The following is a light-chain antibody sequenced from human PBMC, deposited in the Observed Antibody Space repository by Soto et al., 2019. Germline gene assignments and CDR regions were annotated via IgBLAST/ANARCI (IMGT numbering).Light chain of an antibody. CDR2: DAS. J-gene: IGKJ5*01. Sequence: ENVLKQSPGTLSLFPGERATLSCRASQSVAYALAWYQQKPGQAPRLLISDASSRAAGVPDRFSGSGSGTDFTLTISRLEPEDFAVYFCQQYHNWPPITFGQGTRLEIK. CDR1: QSVAYA. V-gene: IGKV3-20*01. CDR3: QQYHNWPPIT.